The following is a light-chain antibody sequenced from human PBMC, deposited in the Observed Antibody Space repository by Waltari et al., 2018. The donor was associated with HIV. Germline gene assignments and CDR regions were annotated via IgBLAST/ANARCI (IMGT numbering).Light chain of an antibody. CDR2: KAS. J-gene: IGKJ5*01. CDR3: QQYYLYPIT. Sequence: DIQMTQSPSTLSASVGDRVTITCRASQSISSWLAWYQQKPGKAPNLLIYKASSLESGDPARFSGSGSETEFTLTISSLQAHDFATYYCQQYYLYPITFGHGTRLEIK. CDR1: QSISSW. V-gene: IGKV1-5*03.